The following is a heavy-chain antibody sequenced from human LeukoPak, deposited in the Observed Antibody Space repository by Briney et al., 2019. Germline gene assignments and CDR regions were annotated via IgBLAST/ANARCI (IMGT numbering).Heavy chain of an antibody. Sequence: GGSLRLSCAASGFTFSSYGMHWVRQAPGKGLEWVSGITYNGGSTYYAESVKGRFTISRDNSKNTLYLQMNSLRAEDTAVYYCAREQVRGDDAFDIWGQGTMVTVSS. J-gene: IGHJ3*02. V-gene: IGHV3-23*01. CDR1: GFTFSSYG. D-gene: IGHD3-10*01. CDR2: ITYNGGST. CDR3: AREQVRGDDAFDI.